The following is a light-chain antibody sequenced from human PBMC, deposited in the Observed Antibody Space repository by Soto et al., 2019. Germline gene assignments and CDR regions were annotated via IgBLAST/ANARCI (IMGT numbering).Light chain of an antibody. J-gene: IGKJ4*01. CDR2: DAS. V-gene: IGKV1-5*01. CDR3: QQYNSYPLT. CDR1: QSISSW. Sequence: DIQMTQSPSTRSAYVGDRGTITCRASQSISSWLAWYQQKPGKAPKLLIYDASSLESGVPSRFSGSGSGTEFTLTISSLQPDDFATYYCQQYNSYPLTFGGGTKVDIK.